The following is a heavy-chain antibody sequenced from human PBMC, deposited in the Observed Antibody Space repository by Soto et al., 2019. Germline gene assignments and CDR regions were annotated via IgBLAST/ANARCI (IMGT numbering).Heavy chain of an antibody. Sequence: ASVKVSCKASGYTFTGYYMHWVRQAPGQGLEWMGWINPNSGGTNYAQKLQGRVTMTTDTSTSTAYMELRSLRSDDTAVYYCARDRYSSGWYTNYYYYYGMDVWGQGTTVTVSS. CDR2: INPNSGGT. D-gene: IGHD6-19*01. CDR1: GYTFTGYY. J-gene: IGHJ6*02. CDR3: ARDRYSSGWYTNYYYYYGMDV. V-gene: IGHV1-2*02.